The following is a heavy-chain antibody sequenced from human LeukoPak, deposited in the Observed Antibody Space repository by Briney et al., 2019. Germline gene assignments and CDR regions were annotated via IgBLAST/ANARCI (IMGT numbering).Heavy chain of an antibody. D-gene: IGHD3-22*01. CDR1: GFTFSDYG. CDR2: IWYDGSNK. J-gene: IGHJ4*02. Sequence: GRSLRLSCAASGFTFSDYGMHWVRQAPGKGLEWVAVIWYDGSNKHSADSVKGRFTISRDNSKNTVYLQMNSLRVEDTAVYYCARGGLRKYYDTSGQFDYWGQGTLVTVSS. CDR3: ARGGLRKYYDTSGQFDY. V-gene: IGHV3-33*01.